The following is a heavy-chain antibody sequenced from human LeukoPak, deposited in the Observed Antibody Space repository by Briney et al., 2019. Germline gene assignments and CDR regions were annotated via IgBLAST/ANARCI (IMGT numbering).Heavy chain of an antibody. CDR3: AKVEVRGVRLGDYDY. CDR1: GFTFSSYG. CDR2: ISYDGSNK. D-gene: IGHD3-10*01. J-gene: IGHJ4*02. Sequence: GRSLRLSCAASGFTFSSYGMHWVRQAPGKGLEWVAVISYDGSNKYYADSVKGRFTISRDNSKNTLYLQMNSLRAEDTAVYYCAKVEVRGVRLGDYDYWGQGTLVTVSS. V-gene: IGHV3-30*18.